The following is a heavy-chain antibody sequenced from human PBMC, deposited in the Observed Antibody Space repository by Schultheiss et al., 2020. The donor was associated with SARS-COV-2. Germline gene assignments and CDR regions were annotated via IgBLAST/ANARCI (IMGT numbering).Heavy chain of an antibody. CDR3: ASLVYGDYVGYYFDY. Sequence: SQTLSLTCTVSGGSISSGSYYWSWIRQPAGKGLEWIGRIYTSGSTNYNPSLKSRVTISVDTSKNQFSLKLSSVTAADTAVYYCASLVYGDYVGYYFDYWGQETLVTGS. V-gene: IGHV4-61*02. CDR2: IYTSGST. CDR1: GGSISSGSYY. J-gene: IGHJ4*02. D-gene: IGHD4-17*01.